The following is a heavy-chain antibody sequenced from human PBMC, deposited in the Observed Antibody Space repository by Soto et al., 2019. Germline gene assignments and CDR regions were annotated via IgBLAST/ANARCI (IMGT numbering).Heavy chain of an antibody. CDR2: INPDSGAT. D-gene: IGHD2-8*02. CDR1: GYSFTGYY. J-gene: IGHJ4*02. CDR3: ARGDYGTGGYPFPYFDY. Sequence: HEHLVQSGAEVKRPGASLKVSCKASGYSFTGYYIHWVRQAPGQGLEWMGWINPDSGATNYAQNFQGRVTLTSDTSISTASMDLTSLTSDYTAVYYCARGDYGTGGYPFPYFDYWGQGTLVIVYS. V-gene: IGHV1-2*02.